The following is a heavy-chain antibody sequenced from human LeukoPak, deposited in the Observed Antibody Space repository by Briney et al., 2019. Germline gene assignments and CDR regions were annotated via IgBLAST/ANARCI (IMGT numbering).Heavy chain of an antibody. CDR1: GLTVSSYA. V-gene: IGHV3-23*01. CDR2: IIGTAGNT. CDR3: AKDLLRFLEWRTERIDY. D-gene: IGHD3-3*01. Sequence: GGSLRLSCGASGLTVSSYAMSWVRQAPGKGLEWVSTIIGTAGNTYYADSVKGRFTISRDNSKNTLYLQMNGLRAEDTAVYYCAKDLLRFLEWRTERIDYWGQGTLVTVSS. J-gene: IGHJ4*02.